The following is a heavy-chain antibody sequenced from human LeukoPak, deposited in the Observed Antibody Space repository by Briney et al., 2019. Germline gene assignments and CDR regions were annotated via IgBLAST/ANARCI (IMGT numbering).Heavy chain of an antibody. J-gene: IGHJ4*02. CDR3: AREVYSSGWSSFDY. CDR1: GFTFSSYW. Sequence: PGGSLRLSCAASGFTFSSYWMYWVRQAPGKGLVWVSRINSDESSTINADSVKRRFTISRDHAKNTLYLQMNSLRAEDTAVYYCAREVYSSGWSSFDYWGQGTLVTVSS. CDR2: INSDESST. V-gene: IGHV3-74*01. D-gene: IGHD6-19*01.